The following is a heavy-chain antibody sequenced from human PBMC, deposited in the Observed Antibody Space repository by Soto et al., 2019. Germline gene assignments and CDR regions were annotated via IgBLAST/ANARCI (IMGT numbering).Heavy chain of an antibody. CDR1: GFSLDSYA. CDR3: ARDYGALPCDRIQP. D-gene: IGHD3-10*01. Sequence: QIQLVESGGGVVQPGRSLTLSCAASGFSLDSYAMPWVRQAPGKGQEWVAVVSYDGKNIYYADSVRGRFTICKDDSKNTLYLRMSSLTAEDPATYLCARDYGALPCDRIQPWGLGTLVTVSS. J-gene: IGHJ1*01. V-gene: IGHV3-30*03. CDR2: VSYDGKNI.